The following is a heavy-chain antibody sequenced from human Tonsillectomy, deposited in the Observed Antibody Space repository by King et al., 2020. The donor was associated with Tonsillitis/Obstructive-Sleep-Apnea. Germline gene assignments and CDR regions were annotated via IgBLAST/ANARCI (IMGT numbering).Heavy chain of an antibody. Sequence: VQLVESGGGVVQPGRSLRLSCAASGFTFSSYGMHWVRQAPGKGLEWVAVISFDGSNKYYADSVKGRFTISRDNSKNTLYLQMNSLRAEDTAVYYCAKDVTVPVVYVEPTADYGMDDWGQGTTVTVSS. V-gene: IGHV3-30*18. J-gene: IGHJ6*02. D-gene: IGHD2-8*01. CDR2: ISFDGSNK. CDR3: AKDVTVPVVYVEPTADYGMDD. CDR1: GFTFSSYG.